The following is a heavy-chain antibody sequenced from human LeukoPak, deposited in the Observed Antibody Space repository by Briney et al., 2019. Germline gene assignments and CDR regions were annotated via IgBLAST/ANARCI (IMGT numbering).Heavy chain of an antibody. CDR1: GFTLSNAW. D-gene: IGHD3-10*02. CDR2: ISSSSSYI. V-gene: IGHV3-21*01. Sequence: GGSLRLSCAASGFTLSNAWMNWVRQAPGKGLEWVSFISSSSSYIYYADSVKGRFTISRDNAKNSLYLQMNSLRAEDTAVYYCARGTMFPYYFDYWGQGTLVTVSS. CDR3: ARGTMFPYYFDY. J-gene: IGHJ4*02.